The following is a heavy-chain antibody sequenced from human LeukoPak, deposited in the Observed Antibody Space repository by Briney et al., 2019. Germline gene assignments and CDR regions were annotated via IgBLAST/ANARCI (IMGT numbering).Heavy chain of an antibody. V-gene: IGHV4-39*01. CDR2: IYYGGYT. Sequence: SETLSLTCTASGGSISSNNYYWGWIRQPPGKGLEWIGSIYYGGYTYYNPSLKSRVTISVDTSKNQFSLKLSSVTAADTAIYYCQSRFLEWLLDYWGQGTLVTVSS. CDR1: GGSISSNNYY. CDR3: QSRFLEWLLDY. J-gene: IGHJ4*02. D-gene: IGHD3-3*01.